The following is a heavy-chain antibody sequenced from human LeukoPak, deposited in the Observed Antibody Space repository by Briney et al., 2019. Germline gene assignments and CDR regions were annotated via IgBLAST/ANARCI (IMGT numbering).Heavy chain of an antibody. CDR3: ARQYIDILTGYHRGELYWYFDL. Sequence: PSETLSLTCTVSGGFISSYYWSWIRQPAGKGLEWIGRIYTSGSTNYNPSLKSRVTISVDTSKNQFSLKLRSVTAADTAVYYCARQYIDILTGYHRGELYWYFDLWGRGTLVTVSS. D-gene: IGHD3-9*01. CDR2: IYTSGST. J-gene: IGHJ2*01. CDR1: GGFISSYY. V-gene: IGHV4-4*07.